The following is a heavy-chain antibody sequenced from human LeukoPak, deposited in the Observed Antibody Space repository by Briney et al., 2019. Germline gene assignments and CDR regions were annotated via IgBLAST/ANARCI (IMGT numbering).Heavy chain of an antibody. V-gene: IGHV4-39*01. D-gene: IGHD6-13*01. J-gene: IGHJ6*03. Sequence: PSETLSLTCTVSGGSIDSSNYYWGWILQPPGKGLEWIGSISYSGSSYYNPSLKSRVTISVDTSKNQFSLKVNSVTAADTAVYYCARVADSSSWFNYYYYYMGVWGKGTTVTVSS. CDR1: GGSIDSSNYY. CDR3: ARVADSSSWFNYYYYYMGV. CDR2: ISYSGSS.